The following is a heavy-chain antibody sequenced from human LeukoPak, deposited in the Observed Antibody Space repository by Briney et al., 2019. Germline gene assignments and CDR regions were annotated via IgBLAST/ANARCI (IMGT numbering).Heavy chain of an antibody. D-gene: IGHD3-22*01. CDR3: ARGRRGDSSGYYRNWFDP. Sequence: ASVKVSCKASGYTFTGYYMHWVRQAPRQGLEWMGWINPNSGGTNYAQKFQGRVTMTRDTSISTAYMELSRLRSDDTAVYYCARGRRGDSSGYYRNWFDPWGQGTLVTVSS. J-gene: IGHJ5*02. CDR2: INPNSGGT. V-gene: IGHV1-2*02. CDR1: GYTFTGYY.